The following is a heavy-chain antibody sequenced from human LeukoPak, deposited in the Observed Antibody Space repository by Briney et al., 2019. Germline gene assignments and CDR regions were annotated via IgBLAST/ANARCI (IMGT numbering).Heavy chain of an antibody. CDR2: ISGSGGLT. V-gene: IGHV3-23*01. D-gene: IGHD3-16*01. CDR3: AKGGTSMGEFDY. Sequence: GGSVRLSCEASGFTFRSYAMSWVRQAPGKGLEWVSGISGSGGLTYYADSVKGRFTISRDNSKNTLFLQTNNLRAEDTAVYYCAKGGTSMGEFDYWGQGTLVIVSS. J-gene: IGHJ4*02. CDR1: GFTFRSYA.